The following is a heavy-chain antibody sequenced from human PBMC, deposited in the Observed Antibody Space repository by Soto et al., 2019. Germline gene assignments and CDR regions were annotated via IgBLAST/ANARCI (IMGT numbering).Heavy chain of an antibody. J-gene: IGHJ4*02. CDR3: ASRDPGTSVDY. CDR1: GGSFASNNW. D-gene: IGHD1-7*01. Sequence: SETLSLTCAVSGGSFASNNWWTWVRQPPGQGLEWIGEIYRTGSTNYNPSLKSRVTISLDKSEKQISLKVTSLTAADTAVYYCASRDPGTSVDYWGQGTLVTVSS. V-gene: IGHV4-4*02. CDR2: IYRTGST.